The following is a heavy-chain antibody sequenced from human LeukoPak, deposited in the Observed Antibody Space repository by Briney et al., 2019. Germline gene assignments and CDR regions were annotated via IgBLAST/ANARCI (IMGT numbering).Heavy chain of an antibody. D-gene: IGHD2-8*01. J-gene: IGHJ4*02. CDR1: GYTFIDYY. CDR2: INRDSSAA. Sequence: ASVTVSCKPSGYTFIDYYIHWVRQAPGQGLAWMGGINRDSSAANYAQNFQGRVTMTRDTSISTAYMELSGLRSDDTAVYYCARTNAAYYFDYWGQGALVIVS. V-gene: IGHV1-2*02. CDR3: ARTNAAYYFDY.